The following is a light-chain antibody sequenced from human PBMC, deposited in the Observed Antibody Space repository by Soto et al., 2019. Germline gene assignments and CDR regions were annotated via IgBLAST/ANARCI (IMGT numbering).Light chain of an antibody. CDR3: QQRSSWPT. CDR2: DTF. J-gene: IGKJ2*01. Sequence: EIVLTQSPATLSLSPGERATLSCRASQSVSINLAWYQQKLGQAPRLLIYDTFNRATGIPARFSGSGSGTDFTLTISNLEPEDFAVYYCQQRSSWPTFGQGTKLQIK. CDR1: QSVSIN. V-gene: IGKV3-11*01.